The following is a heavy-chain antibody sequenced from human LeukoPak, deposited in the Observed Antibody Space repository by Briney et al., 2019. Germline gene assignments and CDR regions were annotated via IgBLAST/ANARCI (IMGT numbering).Heavy chain of an antibody. CDR2: ISYDGSNK. Sequence: GGSLRLSCAASGFTFSSYGMHWVRQAPGKGLEWVAVISYDGSNKYYADSVKGRFTISRDNSKNTLYLQMNSLRAEDTAVYYCAKGSSGYDGVFDYWGQGTLVTVSS. CDR1: GFTFSSYG. V-gene: IGHV3-30*18. CDR3: AKGSSGYDGVFDY. J-gene: IGHJ4*02. D-gene: IGHD6-19*01.